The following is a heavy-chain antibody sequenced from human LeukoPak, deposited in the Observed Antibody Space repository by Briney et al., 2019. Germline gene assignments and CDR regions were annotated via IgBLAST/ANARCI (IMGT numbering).Heavy chain of an antibody. D-gene: IGHD3-10*01. V-gene: IGHV4-59*01. CDR2: IYYSGST. CDR3: ARGPHHFSYGSGSYEWYAAPYYFDY. Sequence: SETLSLTCTVSGGSISSYYWSWIRQPPGKGLEWIGYIYYSGSTNYNPSLKSRVTISVDTSKNQFSLKLSSVTAADTAVYYCARGPHHFSYGSGSYEWYAAPYYFDYWGQGTLVTVSS. CDR1: GGSISSYY. J-gene: IGHJ4*02.